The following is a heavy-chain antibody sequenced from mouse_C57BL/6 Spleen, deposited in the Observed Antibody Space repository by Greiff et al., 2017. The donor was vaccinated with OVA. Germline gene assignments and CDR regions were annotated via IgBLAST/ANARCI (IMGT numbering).Heavy chain of an antibody. Sequence: QVQLQQPGAELVKPGASVKLSCKASGYTFTSYWMQWVKQRPGQGLEWIGEIDPSDSYTNYNQKFKGKATLTVDTSSSTAYMQLSSLTSEDSAVYYCARSESNQEKGAMDYWGQGTSVTVSS. CDR3: ARSESNQEKGAMDY. CDR1: GYTFTSYW. CDR2: IDPSDSYT. D-gene: IGHD2-5*01. V-gene: IGHV1-50*01. J-gene: IGHJ4*01.